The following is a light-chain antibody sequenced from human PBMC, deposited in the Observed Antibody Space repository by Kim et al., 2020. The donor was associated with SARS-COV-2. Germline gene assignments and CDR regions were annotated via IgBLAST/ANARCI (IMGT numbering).Light chain of an antibody. CDR1: SLRSYY. V-gene: IGLV3-19*01. J-gene: IGLJ7*01. CDR2: GKN. CDR3: NSRDSSGNHAV. Sequence: ALGQTVRITCQGDSLRSYYASWYQQKPGQAPVLVIYGKNNRPSGIPDRFSGSSSGNTASLTITGAQAEDEADNYCNSRDSSGNHAVFGGGTQLTVL.